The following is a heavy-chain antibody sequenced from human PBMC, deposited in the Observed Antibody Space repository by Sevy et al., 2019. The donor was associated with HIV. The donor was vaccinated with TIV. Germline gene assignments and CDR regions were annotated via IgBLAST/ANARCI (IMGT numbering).Heavy chain of an antibody. CDR1: GFTLSSYS. CDR3: ARYRDYTVDWYFDF. V-gene: IGHV3-21*01. D-gene: IGHD4-17*01. Sequence: GGSLRLSCTASGFTLSSYSVNWVRQAPGKGLEWVSSISGSSSHIYYANSVKGRFTISRDNAKNSLYLQMNSLRAEDTAVYYCARYRDYTVDWYFDFWGRGTLVTVSS. CDR2: ISGSSSHI. J-gene: IGHJ2*01.